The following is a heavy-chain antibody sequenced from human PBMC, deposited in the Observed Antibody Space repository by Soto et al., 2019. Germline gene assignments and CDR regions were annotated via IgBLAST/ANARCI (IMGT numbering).Heavy chain of an antibody. Sequence: QITLKESGPPLVKPTQTLTLTCTFSGFSLSTSGVGVGWIRQPPGKALEWLALIYWDDDKRYRSSLKSSLTITKDTSKNKVVLTMTNMDPVDTATYYCAHSITMVRGVITFDYWGQGTLVTVSS. D-gene: IGHD3-10*01. CDR3: AHSITMVRGVITFDY. V-gene: IGHV2-5*02. CDR1: GFSLSTSGVG. J-gene: IGHJ4*02. CDR2: IYWDDDK.